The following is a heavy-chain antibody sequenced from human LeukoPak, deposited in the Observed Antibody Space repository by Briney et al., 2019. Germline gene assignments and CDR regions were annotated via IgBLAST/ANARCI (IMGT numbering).Heavy chain of an antibody. D-gene: IGHD4-17*01. Sequence: SETLSLTCTVSGGSISSTSYYWGWIRQPPGKGLEWIGSIYYSGSTYYNPSLKSRVTISVDTSKNQFSLKLSSVTAADTAVYYCASRLRGPSYFDYWGQGTLVTVSS. J-gene: IGHJ4*02. CDR1: GGSISSTSYY. CDR3: ASRLRGPSYFDY. CDR2: IYYSGST. V-gene: IGHV4-39*01.